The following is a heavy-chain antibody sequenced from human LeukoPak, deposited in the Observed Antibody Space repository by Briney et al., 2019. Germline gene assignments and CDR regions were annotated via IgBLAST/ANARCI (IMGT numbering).Heavy chain of an antibody. D-gene: IGHD6-25*01. CDR1: GFTFSSYS. CDR3: ARDQVAAAALDAFDI. CDR2: IRSSSYN. J-gene: IGHJ3*02. V-gene: IGHV3-21*01. Sequence: GGSLRLSCAASGFTFSSYSMNCVRQARGKGLEWVSYIRSSSYNHYADSGEGRFTISRDNAKNSMYLQMNSPRAEDTAVYYCARDQVAAAALDAFDIWGQGTMVTVSS.